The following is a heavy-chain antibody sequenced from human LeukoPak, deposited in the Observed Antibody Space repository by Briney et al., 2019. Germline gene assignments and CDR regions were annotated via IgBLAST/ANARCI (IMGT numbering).Heavy chain of an antibody. CDR2: YYCGGST. Sequence: PGGSLRLSCAAPGIPVSTKHQGWVPPAPGKGLEWVPIYYCGGSTSYADSVKGRLTISRDNTKNTLYLQMNSRRGEDTATYYCARDGEWDSSSSWSLDAFDIWGPGTMVTVSS. CDR3: ARDGEWDSSSSWSLDAFDI. D-gene: IGHD6-13*01. V-gene: IGHV3-53*01. J-gene: IGHJ3*02. CDR1: GIPVSTKH.